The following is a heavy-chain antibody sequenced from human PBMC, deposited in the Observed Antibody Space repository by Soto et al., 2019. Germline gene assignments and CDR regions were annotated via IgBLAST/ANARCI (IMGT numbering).Heavy chain of an antibody. D-gene: IGHD3-3*01. J-gene: IGHJ5*02. CDR3: ARGGITIFGVVNHWFDP. CDR1: GGSFSGYY. CDR2: INHSGST. Sequence: SETLSLTCAVYGGSFSGYYWSWIRQPPGKGLEWIGEINHSGSTNYNPSLKSRVTISVDTSKNQFSLKLSSVTAADTAVYYCARGGITIFGVVNHWFDPWGQGTLVTVSS. V-gene: IGHV4-34*01.